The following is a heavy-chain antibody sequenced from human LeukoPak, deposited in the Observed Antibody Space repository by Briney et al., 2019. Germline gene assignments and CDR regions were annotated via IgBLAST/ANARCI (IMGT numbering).Heavy chain of an antibody. CDR1: GFTFSSYS. CDR3: ARDLRYDSSGYYEGHHRRYNWFDP. D-gene: IGHD3-22*01. CDR2: ISSGSSYI. V-gene: IGHV3-21*01. J-gene: IGHJ5*02. Sequence: GGSLRLSCAASGFTFSSYSMNWVRQAPGKGLEWVSSISSGSSYIYYADSVKGRFTISRDNAKHSLYLQMNSLRAEDTAVYYCARDLRYDSSGYYEGHHRRYNWFDPWGQGTLVTVSS.